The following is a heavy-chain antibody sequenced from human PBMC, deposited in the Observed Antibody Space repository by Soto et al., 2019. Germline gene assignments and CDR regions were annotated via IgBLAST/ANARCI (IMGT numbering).Heavy chain of an antibody. CDR1: GGTFSSYA. J-gene: IGHJ6*02. CDR2: IIPIFGTA. V-gene: IGHV1-69*06. D-gene: IGHD1-1*01. Sequence: QVQLVQSGAEVKKPGSSVKVSCKASGGTFSSYAISCVRQAPGQGLEWMGGIIPIFGTANYAQKFQGRVTITAYTSTSTAYMELSIWRSEDTAVYYCATRLEGGENYRRGGVYYFGMDVWGQGTTVTVSS. CDR3: ATRLEGGENYRRGGVYYFGMDV.